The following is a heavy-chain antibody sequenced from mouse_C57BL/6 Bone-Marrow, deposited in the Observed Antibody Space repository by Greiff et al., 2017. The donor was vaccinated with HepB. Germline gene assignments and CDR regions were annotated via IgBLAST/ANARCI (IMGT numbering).Heavy chain of an antibody. CDR2: IDPENGDT. CDR3: TITTVVALYWYFGV. J-gene: IGHJ1*03. V-gene: IGHV14-4*01. CDR1: GFNIKDDY. Sequence: VQLQQSGAELVRPGASVKLSCTASGFNIKDDYMHWVKQRPEQGLEWIGWIDPENGDTEYASKFQGKATITADTSSNTAYLQLSSLTSEDTAVYYCTITTVVALYWYFGVWGTGTTVTVSS. D-gene: IGHD1-1*01.